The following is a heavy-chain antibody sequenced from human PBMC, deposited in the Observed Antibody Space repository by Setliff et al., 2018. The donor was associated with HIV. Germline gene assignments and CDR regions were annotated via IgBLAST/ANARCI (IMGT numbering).Heavy chain of an antibody. CDR2: INHSGST. CDR1: GGSFSGYY. CDR3: ARETQTTGQRWFDP. D-gene: IGHD1-1*01. Sequence: SETLSLTCAVYGGSFSGYYWSWIRQPPGKGLEWIGEINHSGSTNYNPSLKSRVTMSADTSKSQFSLSLTSVTAADTAIYHCARETQTTGQRWFDPWGQGILVTVSS. J-gene: IGHJ5*02. V-gene: IGHV4-34*01.